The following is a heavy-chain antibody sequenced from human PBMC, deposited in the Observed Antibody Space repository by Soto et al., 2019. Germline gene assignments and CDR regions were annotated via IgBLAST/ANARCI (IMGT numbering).Heavy chain of an antibody. Sequence: ASVKVSFKASGYTFTSYAMHWVRQAPGQRLEWMGWINAGNGNTKYSQKFQGRVTITRDTSASTAYMELSSLRSEDTAVYYCARTYSSSWSYRFDYWGQGTLVTVSS. J-gene: IGHJ4*02. V-gene: IGHV1-3*01. CDR1: GYTFTSYA. CDR3: ARTYSSSWSYRFDY. CDR2: INAGNGNT. D-gene: IGHD6-13*01.